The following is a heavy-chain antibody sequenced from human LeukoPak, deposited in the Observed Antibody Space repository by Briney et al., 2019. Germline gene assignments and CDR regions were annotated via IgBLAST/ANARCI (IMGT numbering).Heavy chain of an antibody. Sequence: SETLSLTCAVSGGSFSTYYWSWIRQPPGKGLEWIGYIYYSGSTNYNPSLKSRVTISVDKSKNQFSLKLSSVTAADTAVYYCARAQGGGAAAAPFDYWGQGTLVTVSS. CDR3: ARAQGGGAAAAPFDY. CDR1: GGSFSTYY. J-gene: IGHJ4*02. V-gene: IGHV4-59*12. D-gene: IGHD6-13*01. CDR2: IYYSGST.